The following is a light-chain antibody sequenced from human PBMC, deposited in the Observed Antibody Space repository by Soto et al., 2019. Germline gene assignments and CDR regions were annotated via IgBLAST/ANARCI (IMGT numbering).Light chain of an antibody. J-gene: IGKJ4*01. CDR3: QKYNSAPLT. Sequence: DIQMTQSPSSLSASVGDRVTITCRASQSISTHLNWYQQKPGKAPNLLIYAASSLQSGVPSRFSGSGSGTDFTLTISSLQPEDFAAYYCQKYNSAPLTFGGGTKVEIK. CDR1: QSISTH. V-gene: IGKV1-39*01. CDR2: AAS.